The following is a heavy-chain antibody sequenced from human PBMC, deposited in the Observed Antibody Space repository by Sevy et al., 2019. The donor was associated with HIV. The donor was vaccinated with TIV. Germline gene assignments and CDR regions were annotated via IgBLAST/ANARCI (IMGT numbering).Heavy chain of an antibody. CDR1: GFTFSSYG. Sequence: GGSLRLSCAASGFTFSSYGMHWVRQAPGKGLEWVAFIRYDGSNKYYADSVKGRFTISRDNSKNTLYLQMNSLRAEDTGVYYCARDWNYCSGGGCSGGNYGMDVWGQGTTVTVSS. V-gene: IGHV3-30*02. J-gene: IGHJ6*02. CDR2: IRYDGSNK. D-gene: IGHD2-15*01. CDR3: ARDWNYCSGGGCSGGNYGMDV.